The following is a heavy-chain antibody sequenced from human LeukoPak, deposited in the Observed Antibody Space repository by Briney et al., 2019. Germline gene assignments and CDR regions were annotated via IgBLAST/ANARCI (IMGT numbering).Heavy chain of an antibody. Sequence: GRSLRLSCAASGSTFSSHGMHWVRQAPGKGLEWVAVIWYDGSNKYYADSVKGRFTISRDNSKNTLYLQMNSLRAEDTAMYYCAKSMTLQWRGFFDLWGRGTHVTVSS. CDR2: IWYDGSNK. CDR3: AKSMTLQWRGFFDL. J-gene: IGHJ2*01. V-gene: IGHV3-33*06. CDR1: GSTFSSHG. D-gene: IGHD6-19*01.